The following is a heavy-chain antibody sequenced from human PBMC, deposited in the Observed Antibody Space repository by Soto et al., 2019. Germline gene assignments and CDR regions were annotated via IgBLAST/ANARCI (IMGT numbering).Heavy chain of an antibody. V-gene: IGHV1-3*01. D-gene: IGHD3-10*01. CDR1: GYTFTSYA. CDR3: ARGGLLWFGESSVDYYYYMDV. J-gene: IGHJ6*03. CDR2: INAGNGNT. Sequence: GASVKVSCKASGYTFTSYAMHWVRQAPGQRLEWMGWINAGNGNTKYSQKFQGRVTITRDTSASTAYMELSSLRSEDTAVYYCARGGLLWFGESSVDYYYYMDVWGKGTTVTVSS.